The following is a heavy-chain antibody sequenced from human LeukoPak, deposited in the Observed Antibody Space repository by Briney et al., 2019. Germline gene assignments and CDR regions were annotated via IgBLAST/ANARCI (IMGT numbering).Heavy chain of an antibody. D-gene: IGHD2-2*01. CDR3: AKAYCSSTSCFGAF. CDR1: GFTFDDYA. V-gene: IGHV3-9*01. Sequence: GRSLRLSYAASGFTFDDYAMHWVRQAPGKGLEWVSGISWNSGSIGYADSVKGRFTISRDNAKNSLYLQMNSLRAEDTALYYCAKAYCSSTSCFGAFWGQGTLVTVSS. J-gene: IGHJ4*02. CDR2: ISWNSGSI.